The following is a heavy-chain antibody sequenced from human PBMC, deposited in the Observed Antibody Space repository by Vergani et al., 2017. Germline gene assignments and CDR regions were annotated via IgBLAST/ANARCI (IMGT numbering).Heavy chain of an antibody. CDR3: AKDSNSAEYFQH. V-gene: IGHV4-34*01. J-gene: IGHJ1*01. CDR2: INHSGST. D-gene: IGHD2-15*01. Sequence: QVQLQQWGAGLLKPSETLSLTCAVYGGSFSGYYWSWIRQPPGKGLEWIGEINHSGSTNYNPSLKSRVTISVDTSKNQFSLKLSSVTAADTAVYYCAKDSNSAEYFQHWGQGTLVTVSS. CDR1: GGSFSGYY.